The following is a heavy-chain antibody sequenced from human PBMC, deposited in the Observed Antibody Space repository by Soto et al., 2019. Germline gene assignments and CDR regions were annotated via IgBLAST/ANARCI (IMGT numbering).Heavy chain of an antibody. V-gene: IGHV4-34*01. CDR3: ARGNYYESSGYASPLTWFDP. CDR2: INHSGST. J-gene: IGHJ5*02. D-gene: IGHD3-22*01. Sequence: SETLSLTCAVYGGSFSGYYWSWIRQPPGKGLEWIGEINHSGSTNYNPSLESRVTISVDTSKNQFSLKLSSVTAADTAVYYCARGNYYESSGYASPLTWFDPWGQGTLVPVSS. CDR1: GGSFSGYY.